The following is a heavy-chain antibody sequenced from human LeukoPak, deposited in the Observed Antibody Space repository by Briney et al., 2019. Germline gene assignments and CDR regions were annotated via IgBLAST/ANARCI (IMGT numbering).Heavy chain of an antibody. J-gene: IGHJ3*02. V-gene: IGHV3-30*19. CDR2: ISYDGSNK. D-gene: IGHD1-26*01. CDR3: ARDGWEPHDVIDI. Sequence: GGSLRLSCAASGFNFTNYVMHWVRQAPGKGLEWVADISYDGSNKYYADSVKGRFTISRDNSKNTLYLQMNSLRAEDTAVYYCARDGWEPHDVIDIWGQGTMVTVSS. CDR1: GFNFTNYV.